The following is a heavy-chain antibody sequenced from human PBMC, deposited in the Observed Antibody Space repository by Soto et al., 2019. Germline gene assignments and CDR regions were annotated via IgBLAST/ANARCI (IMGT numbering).Heavy chain of an antibody. CDR3: AKDQGSSGPVGYYYYYMDV. J-gene: IGHJ6*03. CDR1: RFTFCTYG. V-gene: IGHV3-30*18. CDR2: VSIDGSNK. D-gene: IGHD6-19*01. Sequence: GGSLRLSCAASRFTFCTYGMHWVRQAPGKGLEWVAVVSIDGSNKYYADSVKGRFTISRDNSKNTLYLQMNSLRAEDTAVYYCAKDQGSSGPVGYYYYYMDVWGKGTTLTVSS.